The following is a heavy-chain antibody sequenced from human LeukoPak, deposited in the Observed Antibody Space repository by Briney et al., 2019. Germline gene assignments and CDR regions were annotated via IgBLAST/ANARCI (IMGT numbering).Heavy chain of an antibody. Sequence: ASVKVSCKASGYTFASYIISWVRQAPGQGLEWMGWINAYNGNTDYAQRVQGRVTMTTDTSTSTAYMEVRSLRSDDTAVYYCARDRHIAAAVYYYYMDVWGKGTPVTVSS. CDR1: GYTFASYI. CDR3: ARDRHIAAAVYYYYMDV. CDR2: INAYNGNT. V-gene: IGHV1-18*01. J-gene: IGHJ6*03. D-gene: IGHD6-13*01.